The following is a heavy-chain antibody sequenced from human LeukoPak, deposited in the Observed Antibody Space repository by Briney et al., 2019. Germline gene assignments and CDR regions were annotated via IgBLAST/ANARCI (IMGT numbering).Heavy chain of an antibody. CDR1: GFAFNNYA. CDR2: ISSDGRNK. Sequence: GGSLRLSCAASGFAFNNYAMHWVRQAPGKGLEWVTVISSDGRNKYYADSVKGRFTISRDNSKNTVSLQMNSLRAEDTAMYYCVRSPSHNWFDPWGQGTLVTVSS. V-gene: IGHV3-30*04. J-gene: IGHJ5*02. CDR3: VRSPSHNWFDP.